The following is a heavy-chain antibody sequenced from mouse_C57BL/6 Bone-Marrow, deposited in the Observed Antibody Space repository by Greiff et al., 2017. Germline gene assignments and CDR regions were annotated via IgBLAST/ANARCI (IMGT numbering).Heavy chain of an antibody. CDR1: GFTFSDYY. V-gene: IGHV5-12*01. J-gene: IGHJ3*01. CDR3: ARHGGYYGSSFAY. D-gene: IGHD1-1*01. Sequence: EVQRVESGGGLVQPGGSLKLSCAASGFTFSDYYMYWVRQTPEKRLEWVAYISNGGGSTYYPDTVKGRFTISRDNAKNTLYLQMSRLKSEDTAMYYCARHGGYYGSSFAYWGQGTLVTVSA. CDR2: ISNGGGST.